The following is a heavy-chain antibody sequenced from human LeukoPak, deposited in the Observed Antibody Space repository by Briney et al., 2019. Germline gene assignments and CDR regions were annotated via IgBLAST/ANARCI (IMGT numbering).Heavy chain of an antibody. CDR3: ARGLTERIMITFGYYFDY. D-gene: IGHD3-16*01. CDR2: ISSNGGST. CDR1: GFTFSSYA. J-gene: IGHJ4*02. Sequence: PGGSLRLSCAASGFTFSSYAMHWVRQAPGKGLEYVSAISSNGGSTYYANSVKGRFTISRDNSKNTLYLQMGSLRAEDMAVYYCARGLTERIMITFGYYFDYWGQGTLVTVSS. V-gene: IGHV3-64*01.